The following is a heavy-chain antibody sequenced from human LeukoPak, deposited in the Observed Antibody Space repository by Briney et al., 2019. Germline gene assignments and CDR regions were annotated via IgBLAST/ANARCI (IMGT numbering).Heavy chain of an antibody. CDR1: GFTFSSYA. J-gene: IGHJ3*02. CDR3: AKEVRGLRFLEWRGAFDI. Sequence: PGGSLRLSCAASGFTFSSYAMSWVRQAPGKGLEWVSAISGSGGSTYYADSVKGRFTISRDNSKNTLYLQMNSLRAEDTAVYYCAKEVRGLRFLEWRGAFDIWGQGTMVTVSS. V-gene: IGHV3-23*01. D-gene: IGHD3-3*01. CDR2: ISGSGGST.